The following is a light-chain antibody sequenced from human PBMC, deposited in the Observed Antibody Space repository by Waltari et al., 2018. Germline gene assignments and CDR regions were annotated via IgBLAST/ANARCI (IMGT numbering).Light chain of an antibody. Sequence: QAGLTQPPSVSRGLRQTATLTCTGNSNNVGNQGAAWLQQHQGHPPKPLSYRNNNRPPGISERFSASRSGNTASLTIPGLQPEDEADYYCSAWDSSLSAWVFGGGTKLTVL. CDR1: SNNVGNQG. J-gene: IGLJ3*02. CDR2: RNN. CDR3: SAWDSSLSAWV. V-gene: IGLV10-54*01.